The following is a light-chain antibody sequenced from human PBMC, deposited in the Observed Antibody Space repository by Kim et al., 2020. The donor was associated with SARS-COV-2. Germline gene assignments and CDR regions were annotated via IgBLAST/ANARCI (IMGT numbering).Light chain of an antibody. Sequence: LSPGQGATLSCRASQSVSRNFLTWYQQKPGQAPRLLIFGASTRATGIPDRFSGSGSGTDFTLTINRLEPEDFAVYYCQQYGTSLYTFGQGTKLEIK. CDR2: GAS. J-gene: IGKJ2*01. V-gene: IGKV3-20*01. CDR1: QSVSRNF. CDR3: QQYGTSLYT.